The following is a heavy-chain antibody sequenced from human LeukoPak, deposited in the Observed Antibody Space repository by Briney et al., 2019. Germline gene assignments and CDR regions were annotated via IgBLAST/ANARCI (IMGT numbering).Heavy chain of an antibody. CDR1: GYTFTSYG. Sequence: ASVKVSCKASGYTFTSYGISWVRQAPGQGLEWMGWISAYNGNTNYAQKLQGRVTMTTDTSTSTAYMELSSLRSEDTAVYYCARGGCSSTSCYLHAYYFDYWGQGTLVTVSS. CDR2: ISAYNGNT. D-gene: IGHD2-2*01. V-gene: IGHV1-18*01. J-gene: IGHJ4*02. CDR3: ARGGCSSTSCYLHAYYFDY.